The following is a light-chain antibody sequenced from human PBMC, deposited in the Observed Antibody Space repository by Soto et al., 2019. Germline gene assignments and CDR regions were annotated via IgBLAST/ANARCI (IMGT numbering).Light chain of an antibody. CDR1: QRVSTN. V-gene: IGKV3-15*01. CDR3: HQYNNWPPS. Sequence: ETVMTQSPDTLSVSPGERATLSCRASQRVSTNLAWYQQKPGQSPRLLIYRASTRATDIPARFSGSGSGTEFTLTISSLQSEDFAVYYCHQYNNWPPSFGGGTKVEIK. J-gene: IGKJ4*01. CDR2: RAS.